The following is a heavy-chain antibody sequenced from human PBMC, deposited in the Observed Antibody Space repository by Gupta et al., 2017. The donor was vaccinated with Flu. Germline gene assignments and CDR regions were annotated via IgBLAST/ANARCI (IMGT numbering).Heavy chain of an antibody. J-gene: IGHJ4*02. V-gene: IGHV1-24*01. CDR1: GYTLTELT. CDR3: ATEQWYSSSWYPEPFDY. D-gene: IGHD6-13*01. CDR2: FDPEDGET. Sequence: QVQLVQSGAEVKKPGASVKVAFKVYGYTLTELTIHWVRLAPGKGLEWMGGFDPEDGETIYAHKFQGRVTMTEDTSTDTAYMELSSLRSEDTAVYYCATEQWYSSSWYPEPFDYWGQGTLVTVSS.